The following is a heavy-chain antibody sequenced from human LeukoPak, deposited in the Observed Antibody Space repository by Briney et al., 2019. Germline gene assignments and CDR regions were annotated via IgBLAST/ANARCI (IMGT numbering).Heavy chain of an antibody. CDR1: GYSIANGYQ. V-gene: IGHV4-38-2*02. CDR3: ARSEINDYMRF. Sequence: SETLSLTCTVSGYSIANGYQWAWIRQPPGKRLEWIGSIYQSGSTYDNLSLKGRLTMSVDTSKNQFSLKMRSVTAADTAIYYCARSEINDYMRFWGQGILVTVSS. J-gene: IGHJ4*02. CDR2: IYQSGST. D-gene: IGHD4-11*01.